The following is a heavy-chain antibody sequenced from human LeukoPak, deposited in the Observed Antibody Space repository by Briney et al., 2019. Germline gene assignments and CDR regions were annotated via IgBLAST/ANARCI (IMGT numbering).Heavy chain of an antibody. J-gene: IGHJ4*02. D-gene: IGHD6-13*01. V-gene: IGHV1-2*02. CDR2: INPKNAGT. CDR3: ARTLYIAAAPGGFDY. CDR1: GYTFTGHY. Sequence: KVSCKXSGYTFTGHYIHWVRQAPGQGLEWMGWINPKNAGTNYAQKFQGRVTMTRDTSSGTAYMDLSRLRSDDTAVYYCARTLYIAAAPGGFDYWGQGTLVAVSS.